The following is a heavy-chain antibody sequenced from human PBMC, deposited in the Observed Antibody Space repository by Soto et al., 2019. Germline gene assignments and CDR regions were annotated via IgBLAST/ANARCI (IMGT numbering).Heavy chain of an antibody. Sequence: PGESLKVSCKGSGYSFTSYWISWVRQMPGKGLEWMGRIDPSDSYTNYSPSFQGHVTISADKSISTAYLQWSSLKASDTAMYYCARYVTRAARLKYYYYGMDVWGQGTTVTVSS. J-gene: IGHJ6*02. CDR1: GYSFTSYW. D-gene: IGHD6-6*01. V-gene: IGHV5-10-1*01. CDR3: ARYVTRAARLKYYYYGMDV. CDR2: IDPSDSYT.